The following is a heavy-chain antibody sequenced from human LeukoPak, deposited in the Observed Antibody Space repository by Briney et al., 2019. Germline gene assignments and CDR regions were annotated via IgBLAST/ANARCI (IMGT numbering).Heavy chain of an antibody. V-gene: IGHV3-33*01. CDR1: GFTFSSYG. CDR3: AQAGYYYYGMDV. Sequence: GGSLRLSCAASGFTFSSYGMHWVRQAPGKGLEWVAVIWYDGSNKYYADSVKGRFTISRDNSKNTLYLQMNSLRAEDTAVYYCAQAGYYYYGMDVWGQGTTVTVSS. J-gene: IGHJ6*02. CDR2: IWYDGSNK.